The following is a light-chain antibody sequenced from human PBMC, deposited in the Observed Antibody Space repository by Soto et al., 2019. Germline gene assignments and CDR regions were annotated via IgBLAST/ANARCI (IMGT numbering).Light chain of an antibody. CDR3: QQYGSSFT. CDR2: GAS. CDR1: QSVRSSY. J-gene: IGKJ5*01. V-gene: IGKV3-20*01. Sequence: EILLTQSPVTLSLSPGERATLSCRASQSVRSSYLAWYQQKPGQAPRLLIYGASSRATGIPDRFSGSGSGTDFTLTISRLEPEDFAVYYCQQYGSSFTFGQGTRLEIK.